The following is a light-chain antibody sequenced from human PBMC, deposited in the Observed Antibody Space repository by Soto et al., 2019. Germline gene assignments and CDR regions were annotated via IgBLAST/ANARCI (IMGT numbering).Light chain of an antibody. CDR3: SFADAKNVV. V-gene: IGLV2-8*01. CDR2: AVN. J-gene: IGLJ2*01. Sequence: QSALTQHPSASGSPGQSVTISCTGTSSNYISWYQQHPGKAPKLMIFAVNKRPSGVPDRFSGSKSGNTASLTVSGLQAEDEADYYCSFADAKNVVFGGGTKLTVL. CDR1: SSNY.